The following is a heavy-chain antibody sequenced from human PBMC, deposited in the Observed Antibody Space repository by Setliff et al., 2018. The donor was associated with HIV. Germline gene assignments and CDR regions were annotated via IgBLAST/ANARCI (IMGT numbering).Heavy chain of an antibody. Sequence: GGSLRLSCAASEFTFRTHAMSWVRQAPGKGLEWASGIRGSGGITYYADSVKGRFTISRDNSKNTLFLRMNSLRADDTAVYYCATARPRHLVSTNPPYYFDYWGQGTLVTVSS. D-gene: IGHD2-8*02. V-gene: IGHV3-23*01. CDR1: EFTFRTHA. J-gene: IGHJ4*02. CDR3: ATARPRHLVSTNPPYYFDY. CDR2: IRGSGGIT.